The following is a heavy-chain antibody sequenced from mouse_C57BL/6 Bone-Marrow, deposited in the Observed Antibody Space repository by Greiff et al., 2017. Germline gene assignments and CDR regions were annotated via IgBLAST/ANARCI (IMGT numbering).Heavy chain of an antibody. D-gene: IGHD1-1*01. Sequence: EVMLVESEGGLVQPGSSLTLSCTASGFTFSDYYLAWVRQVPEKGLEWVANINYDGSSTYYMDSLKSRFIISGDNAQNLLYMQLSSLKSEDTATYYCAREGILRCYVDYWGQGTTLTVSS. J-gene: IGHJ2*01. CDR2: INYDGSST. CDR1: GFTFSDYY. V-gene: IGHV5-16*01. CDR3: AREGILRCYVDY.